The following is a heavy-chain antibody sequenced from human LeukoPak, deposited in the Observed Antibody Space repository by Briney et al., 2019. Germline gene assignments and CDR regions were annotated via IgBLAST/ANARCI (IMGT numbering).Heavy chain of an antibody. J-gene: IGHJ4*02. V-gene: IGHV3-23*01. CDR3: AREGYGDYVDFDY. CDR2: ISGSGGST. D-gene: IGHD4-17*01. CDR1: GFTFSNYA. Sequence: GGSLRLSCAASGFTFSNYAMGWVRQAPGKGLEWVSAISGSGGSTYYADSVRGRLTISRDNSKNTLYLQTNSLRAEDTAVYYCAREGYGDYVDFDYWGQGTLVTVSS.